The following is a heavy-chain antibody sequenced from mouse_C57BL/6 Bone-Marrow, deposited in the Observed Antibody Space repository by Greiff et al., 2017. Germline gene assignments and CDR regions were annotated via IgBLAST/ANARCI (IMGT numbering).Heavy chain of an antibody. J-gene: IGHJ2*01. CDR2: IRSKSNNYAT. Sequence: EVQGVESGGGLVQPKGSLKLSCAASGFSFNTYAMNWVRQAPGKGLEWVARIRSKSNNYATYYADSVKDRFTISRDDSESMLYLQMNNLKTEDTAMYYCVRHVDYYGSSLDYWGQGTTLTVSS. CDR1: GFSFNTYA. V-gene: IGHV10-1*01. CDR3: VRHVDYYGSSLDY. D-gene: IGHD1-1*01.